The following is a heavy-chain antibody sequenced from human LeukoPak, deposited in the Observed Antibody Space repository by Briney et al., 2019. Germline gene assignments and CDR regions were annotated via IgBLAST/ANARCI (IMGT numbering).Heavy chain of an antibody. D-gene: IGHD6-6*01. CDR1: GFTVSSNY. CDR3: ARDRARAARPSRNYYYYYYMDV. J-gene: IGHJ6*03. CDR2: IYSGGST. V-gene: IGHV3-66*02. Sequence: PGGSLRLSCAASGFTVSSNYMSWVRQAPGKGLEWVSVIYSGGSTYYADSVKGRFTISRDNSKNTLYLQMDSLRAEDTAVYYCARDRARAARPSRNYYYYYYMDVWGKGTTVTVSS.